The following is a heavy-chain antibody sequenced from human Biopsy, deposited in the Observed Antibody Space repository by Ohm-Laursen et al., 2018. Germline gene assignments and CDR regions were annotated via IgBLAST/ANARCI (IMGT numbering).Heavy chain of an antibody. V-gene: IGHV4-34*01. J-gene: IGHJ6*02. CDR2: INHSGST. Sequence: GTLSLTCAVYGESFSGYYWTWIRQPPGKGLEWIGEINHSGSTDYNPSLKSRVTISVDTSKNQFSLRMSSLTAADTAVYYCARDLPSSYYYAMDVRGQGTTVTVSS. CDR1: GESFSGYY. CDR3: ARDLPSSYYYAMDV.